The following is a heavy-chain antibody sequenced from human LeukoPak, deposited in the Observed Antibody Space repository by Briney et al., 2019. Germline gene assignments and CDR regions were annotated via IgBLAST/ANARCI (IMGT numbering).Heavy chain of an antibody. J-gene: IGHJ3*02. D-gene: IGHD2-15*01. CDR1: GGSISSGSYY. CDR2: IYTSGST. CDR3: ARDPRPRASGSGGSCCAFDI. V-gene: IGHV4-61*02. Sequence: SETLSLTCTVSGGSISSGSYYWSWIRQPAGKGLEWIGRIYTSGSTNYNPSLKSRVTISVDTSKNQFSLKLSSVTAADTAVYYCARDPRPRASGSGGSCCAFDIWGQGTMVTVSS.